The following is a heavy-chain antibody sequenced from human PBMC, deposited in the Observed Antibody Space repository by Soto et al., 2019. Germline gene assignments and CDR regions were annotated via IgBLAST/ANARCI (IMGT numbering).Heavy chain of an antibody. Sequence: SETLSLTRAVSGRATRDVVYYWSSIRQPPGKGLEWIGYIYHSGSTYYNPSLKSRVTISVDMSKTQISLKLSSVTAADTDVYYCAAGGGLPRYYWGQGTLVTVSS. J-gene: IGHJ4*02. CDR2: IYHSGST. D-gene: IGHD5-12*01. CDR1: GRATRDVVYY. CDR3: AAGGGLPRYY. V-gene: IGHV4-30-2*01.